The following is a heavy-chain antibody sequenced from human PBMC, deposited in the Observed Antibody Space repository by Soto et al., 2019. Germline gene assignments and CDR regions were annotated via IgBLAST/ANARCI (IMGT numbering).Heavy chain of an antibody. Sequence: GASVKVSCKASGGTFSSYCISWVRQAPGQGLEWMGGIIPIFGTANYAQKFQGRVTITADASTSTDYMELSSLRSEDTAVYYCARLSKAVRGVYFDYWGQGTLVTVSS. CDR1: GGTFSSYC. D-gene: IGHD3-3*02. J-gene: IGHJ4*02. CDR3: ARLSKAVRGVYFDY. V-gene: IGHV1-69*13. CDR2: IIPIFGTA.